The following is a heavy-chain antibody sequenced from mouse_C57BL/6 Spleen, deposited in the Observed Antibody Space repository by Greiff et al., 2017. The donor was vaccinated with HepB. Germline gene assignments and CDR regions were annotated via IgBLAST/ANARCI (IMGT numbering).Heavy chain of an antibody. D-gene: IGHD2-3*01. Sequence: QVQLQQPGAELVMPGASVKLSCKASGYTFTSYWMHWVKQRPGQGLEWIGEIDPSDSYTNYNQKFKGKSTLTVDKSSSTAYMQLSSLTSEDAAVYYCAIYEGDYDGWFAYWGQGTLVTVSA. J-gene: IGHJ3*01. CDR2: IDPSDSYT. V-gene: IGHV1-69*01. CDR3: AIYEGDYDGWFAY. CDR1: GYTFTSYW.